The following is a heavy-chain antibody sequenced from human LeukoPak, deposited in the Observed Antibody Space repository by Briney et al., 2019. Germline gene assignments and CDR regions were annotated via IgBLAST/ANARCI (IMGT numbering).Heavy chain of an antibody. V-gene: IGHV4-39*01. D-gene: IGHD3/OR15-3a*01. J-gene: IGHJ4*02. CDR1: GGSISSSSYY. Sequence: PSETLSLTCTVSGGSISSSSYYWGWLRQPPGKGLEWIGSIYYSGSTYYNPSLKSRATISVGTSKNQFSLKLSSVTAADTAVYYCARMIFDAVQWGQGTLVTVSS. CDR3: ARMIFDAVQ. CDR2: IYYSGST.